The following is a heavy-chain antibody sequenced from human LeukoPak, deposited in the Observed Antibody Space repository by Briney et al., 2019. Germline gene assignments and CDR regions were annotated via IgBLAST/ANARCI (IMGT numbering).Heavy chain of an antibody. V-gene: IGHV3-23*01. D-gene: IGHD5-18*01. Sequence: GGSLRLSCAASGFTFSSYAMSWVRQAPGEGLEWVSAISGSGGSTYYADSVKGRFTISRDNSKNTLYLQMNSLRAEDTAVYYCAASEGIRAEFDYWGQGTLVTVSS. CDR3: AASEGIRAEFDY. CDR1: GFTFSSYA. CDR2: ISGSGGST. J-gene: IGHJ4*02.